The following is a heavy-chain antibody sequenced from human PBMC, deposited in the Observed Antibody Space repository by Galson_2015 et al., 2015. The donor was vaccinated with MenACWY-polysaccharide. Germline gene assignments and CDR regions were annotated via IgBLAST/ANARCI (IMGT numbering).Heavy chain of an antibody. V-gene: IGHV3-11*01. CDR1: GFTFSDYY. D-gene: IGHD1-26*01. Sequence: SLRLSCAASGFTFSDYYMHWIRQAPGKGLEWVSYISSSGTTIYYADSVKGRFIISRDNAKNSLHLQMNSLRAEDTAVYYCARIGGMNRGNYYNYGWFDPWGQGTLVTVSS. CDR3: ARIGGMNRGNYYNYGWFDP. J-gene: IGHJ5*02. CDR2: ISSSGTTI.